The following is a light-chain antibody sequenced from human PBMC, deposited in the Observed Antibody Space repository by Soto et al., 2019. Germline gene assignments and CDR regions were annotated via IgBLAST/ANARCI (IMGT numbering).Light chain of an antibody. CDR2: GAS. V-gene: IGKV3-15*01. J-gene: IGKJ1*01. Sequence: EIVLTQSPGTLSLSPGERATLSCRASQSVSNNYLAWYQHQPGQAPRLLIYGASTRATGIPARFSGSGSGTEFTLTISSLQSEDFAVYYCQQYNNWPRTLGQGTKVDIK. CDR1: QSVSNN. CDR3: QQYNNWPRT.